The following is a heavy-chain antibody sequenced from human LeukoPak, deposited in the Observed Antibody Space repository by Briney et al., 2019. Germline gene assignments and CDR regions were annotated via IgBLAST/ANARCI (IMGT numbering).Heavy chain of an antibody. D-gene: IGHD3-22*01. Sequence: ASVKVSCTASGYTFTSYDINWVRQATGQGLEWMGWINPNSGNTGYAQKFQGRVTMTRNTSTSTVYMELSSLRSEDTAVYYCARGGIHSFDSSGYYSDYWGQGTLVTVSS. J-gene: IGHJ4*02. CDR2: INPNSGNT. V-gene: IGHV1-8*01. CDR1: GYTFTSYD. CDR3: ARGGIHSFDSSGYYSDY.